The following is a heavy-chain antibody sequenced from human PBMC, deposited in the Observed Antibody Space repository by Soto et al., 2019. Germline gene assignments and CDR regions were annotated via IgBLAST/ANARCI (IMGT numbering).Heavy chain of an antibody. V-gene: IGHV4-31*03. D-gene: IGHD2-21*01. CDR1: GGSISSGSYY. CDR3: ARYCAGDSCHYFNY. Sequence: PSETLSLTCTVSGGSISSGSYYWTWIRQHPGKGLEWIAYISYSGSTYYNPSLKSRVTISVDTSKNQFSLKLHSVTAADTAVYYCARYCAGDSCHYFNYWGQGTLVTVSS. J-gene: IGHJ4*02. CDR2: ISYSGST.